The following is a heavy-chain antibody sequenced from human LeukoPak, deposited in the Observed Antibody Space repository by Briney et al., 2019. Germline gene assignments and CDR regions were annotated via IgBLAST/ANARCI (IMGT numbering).Heavy chain of an antibody. Sequence: PSQTLSLTCTVSGGSISSGSYYWSWIRQPAGKGLEWIGRIYTSGSTNYNPSLKSRVTISVDTSKNQFSLKLSSVTAADTAAYYCAREKFGVVPYWGQGTLVTVSS. CDR2: IYTSGST. J-gene: IGHJ4*02. CDR1: GGSISSGSYY. V-gene: IGHV4-61*02. D-gene: IGHD3-3*01. CDR3: AREKFGVVPY.